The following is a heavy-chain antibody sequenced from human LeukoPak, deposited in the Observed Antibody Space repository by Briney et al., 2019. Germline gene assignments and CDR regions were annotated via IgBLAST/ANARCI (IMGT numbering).Heavy chain of an antibody. V-gene: IGHV3-64D*09. CDR2: ISTNGGVT. CDR3: AKRDPRPFAFDI. Sequence: PGGSLRLSCSASGFTFSRYAMHWVRQAPGKGLEYVSAISTNGGVTYYADSVKGGFTISRDNSRDTLYLEMSSLRVDDTAVYYCAKRDPRPFAFDIWGQGTMVAVSS. J-gene: IGHJ3*02. CDR1: GFTFSRYA.